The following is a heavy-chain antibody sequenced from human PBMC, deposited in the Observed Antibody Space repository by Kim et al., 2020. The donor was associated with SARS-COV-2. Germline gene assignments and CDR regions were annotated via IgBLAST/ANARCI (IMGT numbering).Heavy chain of an antibody. CDR1: GGSFSGYY. CDR3: ARGLIKMVRSLNWFDP. Sequence: SETLSLTCAVYGGSFSGYYWSWIRQPPGKGLEWIGEINHSGSTNYNPSLKSRVTISVDTSKNQFSLKLSSVTAADTAVYYCARGLIKMVRSLNWFDPWGQGTLVTVSS. D-gene: IGHD3-10*01. J-gene: IGHJ5*02. V-gene: IGHV4-34*01. CDR2: INHSGST.